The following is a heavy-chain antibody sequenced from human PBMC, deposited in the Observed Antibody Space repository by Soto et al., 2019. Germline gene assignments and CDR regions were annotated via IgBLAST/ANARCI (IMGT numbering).Heavy chain of an antibody. J-gene: IGHJ4*02. CDR3: ARSSPCNSDMCYSRPLDH. Sequence: QVKLPQSGAEVKKPGTSVKVSCKASGYTFATYGIGWVRQAPGQGLEWMGWMTPHNGDTNYAQKLQGRVTMTAEISTSTAYMDVRSLRSDDTAVYYCARSSPCNSDMCYSRPLDHWGQGTLVTVSS. CDR2: MTPHNGDT. V-gene: IGHV1-18*01. CDR1: GYTFATYG. D-gene: IGHD2-15*01.